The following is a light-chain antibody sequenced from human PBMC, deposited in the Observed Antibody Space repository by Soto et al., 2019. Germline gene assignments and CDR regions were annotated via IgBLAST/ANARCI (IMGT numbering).Light chain of an antibody. CDR3: QTWGTGTL. Sequence: QLVLTQSPSASASLGASVKLTCTLSSGHSSYAIAWHQQQPEKGPRYLMKLSSDGSHSKGDGIPDRFSGSSSGAERYLTISSLQSEDEADYYCQTWGTGTLFGGGTQLTVL. CDR1: SGHSSYA. V-gene: IGLV4-69*01. J-gene: IGLJ2*01. CDR2: LSSDGSH.